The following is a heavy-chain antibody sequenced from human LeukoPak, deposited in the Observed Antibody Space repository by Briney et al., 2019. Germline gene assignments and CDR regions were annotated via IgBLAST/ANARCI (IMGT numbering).Heavy chain of an antibody. D-gene: IGHD3-16*01. V-gene: IGHV3-7*01. CDR3: ARDFDGVQAFDI. J-gene: IGHJ3*02. CDR1: GFTFGIYW. CDR2: IKEDGSEK. Sequence: GGSLRLSXAASGFTFGIYWMSWVRQAPGKGLEWLANIKEDGSEKYYVDSVKGRFTISRDNAKNSLYLQMNSLRAEDTAVYYCARDFDGVQAFDIWGQGTMVTVSS.